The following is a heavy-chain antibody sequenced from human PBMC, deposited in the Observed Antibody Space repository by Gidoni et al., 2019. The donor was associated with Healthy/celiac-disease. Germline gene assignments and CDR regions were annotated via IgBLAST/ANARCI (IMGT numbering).Heavy chain of an antibody. V-gene: IGHV1-46*01. CDR2: INPSGGST. D-gene: IGHD6-13*01. CDR3: ARDSAGAAAGTAYYYGMDV. J-gene: IGHJ6*02. Sequence: QVQLVQSGAEVKKPGASVKVSCKASGYTFTSSYMHWVRQAPGQGLEWMGIINPSGGSTSYAQKFQGRVTMTRDTSTSTVYMELSSLRSEDTAVYYCARDSAGAAAGTAYYYGMDVWGQGTTVTVSS. CDR1: GYTFTSSY.